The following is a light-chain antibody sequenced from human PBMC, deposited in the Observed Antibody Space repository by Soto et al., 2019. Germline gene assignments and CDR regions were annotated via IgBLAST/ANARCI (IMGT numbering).Light chain of an antibody. V-gene: IGKV1-39*01. Sequence: IVMTQSPASLSASVGDRVTITCRASQTIASYLNWFQHKSGRAPQLLIYTSSRVNSGVSSRFRGSGSGTDFTLTINEVQAEDSATYYGQQSYRSPVTFGAGTKVEIK. CDR3: QQSYRSPVT. CDR2: TSS. J-gene: IGKJ4*01. CDR1: QTIASY.